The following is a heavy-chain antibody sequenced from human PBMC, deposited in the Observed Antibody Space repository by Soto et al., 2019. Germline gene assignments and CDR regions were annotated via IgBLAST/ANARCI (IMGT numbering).Heavy chain of an antibody. D-gene: IGHD6-6*01. CDR1: GYTFTAYA. V-gene: IGHV1-8*02. CDR3: ARGRVGSSPYYYYYMDV. Sequence: ASVKVSCKASGYTFTAYAMHWVRQAPGQGLEWMGWMNPNSGNTGYAQKFQGRVTMTRNTSTSTAYMELSSLRSEDTAVYYCARGRVGSSPYYYYYMDVWGKGTTVTVSS. CDR2: MNPNSGNT. J-gene: IGHJ6*03.